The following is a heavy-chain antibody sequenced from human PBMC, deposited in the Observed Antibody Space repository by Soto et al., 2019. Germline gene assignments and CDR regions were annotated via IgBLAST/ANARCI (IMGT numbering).Heavy chain of an antibody. D-gene: IGHD3-3*01. CDR3: ATMERLFDY. Sequence: QLQLVESGGGGVQPGRSLRLSCAASGFTFSDYGMHWVRQAPGTGLEWVAVISYDGSDKYYADSVKGRFTISRDNSKNRLYLQMNSLRAEDTAVYYCATMERLFDYWGQGTLVTVSS. CDR1: GFTFSDYG. CDR2: ISYDGSDK. V-gene: IGHV3-30*03. J-gene: IGHJ4*02.